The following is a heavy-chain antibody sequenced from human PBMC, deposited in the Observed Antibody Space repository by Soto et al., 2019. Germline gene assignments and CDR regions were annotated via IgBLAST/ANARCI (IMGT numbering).Heavy chain of an antibody. CDR1: GFTFSRFW. V-gene: IGHV3-7*04. CDR3: ATDVPLYDSKGYWDN. Sequence: EVQLVESGGGLVQPGRSLRLSCAASGFTFSRFWMSWVRQAPGKGLEWVANIKEDGSEKYYADSVKGRLIISRDNAKNSLYLQMNSLRAEDTAMYFCATDVPLYDSKGYWDNWGQGSLVTVSS. CDR2: IKEDGSEK. D-gene: IGHD3-22*01. J-gene: IGHJ4*02.